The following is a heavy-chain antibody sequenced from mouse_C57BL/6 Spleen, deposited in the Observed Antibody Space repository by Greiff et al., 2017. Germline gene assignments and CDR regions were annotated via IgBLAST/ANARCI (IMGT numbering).Heavy chain of an antibody. CDR1: GYTFTDYY. V-gene: IGHV1-76*01. J-gene: IGHJ2*01. D-gene: IGHD2-3*01. Sequence: VQLVESGAELVRPGASVKLSCKASGYTFTDYYINWVKQRPGQGLEWIARIYPGSGNTYYHEKFKGKVTLTADKSSSTAYMQLSSLTSEVPAVYFCARSDGYYYYDLRGSGTTRTVSS. CDR2: IYPGSGNT. CDR3: ARSDGYYYYDL.